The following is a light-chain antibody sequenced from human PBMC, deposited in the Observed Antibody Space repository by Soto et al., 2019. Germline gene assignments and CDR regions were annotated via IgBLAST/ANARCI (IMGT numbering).Light chain of an antibody. CDR1: QSVSSN. CDR2: GAS. Sequence: EIVMTQSPATLSVSPGERATLSCRASQSVSSNLAWYQQKPGQAPSLLIYGASTRAAGIPARFSGSGSGTEFTLTISSLQAEDFAVYYCQHYSNWPPWTFGQGTKVEIK. CDR3: QHYSNWPPWT. J-gene: IGKJ1*01. V-gene: IGKV3-15*01.